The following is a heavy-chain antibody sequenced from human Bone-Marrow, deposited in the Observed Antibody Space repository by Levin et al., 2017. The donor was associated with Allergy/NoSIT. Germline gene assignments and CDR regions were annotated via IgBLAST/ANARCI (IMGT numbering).Heavy chain of an antibody. CDR2: INAGNGGT. D-gene: IGHD3-22*01. V-gene: IGHV1-3*01. Sequence: ASVKVSCKASGYTFTSYAIQWVRQATGQRLEWMGWINAGNGGTKDSQRFQGRVTITRDTSANTAYMELTSLTSEDTAVYYCARDIVYSSSGFDYWGQGTLVTVSS. CDR1: GYTFTSYA. J-gene: IGHJ4*02. CDR3: ARDIVYSSSGFDY.